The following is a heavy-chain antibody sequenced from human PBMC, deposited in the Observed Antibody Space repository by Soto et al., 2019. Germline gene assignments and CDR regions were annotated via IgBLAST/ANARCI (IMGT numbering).Heavy chain of an antibody. D-gene: IGHD3-22*01. V-gene: IGHV1-69*01. J-gene: IGHJ6*02. CDR2: IIPVCGLV. Sequence: QVHLLLQSGAEVKKPGSSVKVSCKASGGTPSNSAISWVRQAPGQGLEWMGGIIPVCGLVKYAQNFQGRVTITADESTNTAYMELSSLRPEDTAVYYCAGGRIVVVGSRAYYGMDVWGQGTTVPVSS. CDR3: AGGRIVVVGSRAYYGMDV. CDR1: GGTPSNSA.